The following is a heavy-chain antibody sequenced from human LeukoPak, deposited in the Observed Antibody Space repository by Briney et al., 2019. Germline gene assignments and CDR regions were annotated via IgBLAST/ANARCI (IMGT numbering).Heavy chain of an antibody. CDR1: GGTFSSYA. CDR3: ARVSSGWSSSYFDY. D-gene: IGHD6-19*01. V-gene: IGHV1-69*13. CDR2: IIPIFGTA. J-gene: IGHJ4*02. Sequence: SVKVSCKASGGTFSSYAISWVRQAPGQGLEWMGGIIPIFGTANYAQKFQGGVTITADESTSTAYMELSSLRSEDTAVYYCARVSSGWSSSYFDYWGQGTLVTVSS.